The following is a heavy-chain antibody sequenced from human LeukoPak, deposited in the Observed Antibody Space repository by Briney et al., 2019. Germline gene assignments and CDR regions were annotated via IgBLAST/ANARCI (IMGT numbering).Heavy chain of an antibody. J-gene: IGHJ4*02. Sequence: GGSLRLSCAASGYTFSSYAMSWVRQAPGKGLEWVSAISGSGDSTYYADSVKGRFTTSRDNSKNTLYLQMNSLRAEDTAVYYCAKGGHYGSGSYYTGRVYWGQGTLVTVSS. CDR2: ISGSGDST. V-gene: IGHV3-23*01. CDR3: AKGGHYGSGSYYTGRVY. CDR1: GYTFSSYA. D-gene: IGHD3-10*01.